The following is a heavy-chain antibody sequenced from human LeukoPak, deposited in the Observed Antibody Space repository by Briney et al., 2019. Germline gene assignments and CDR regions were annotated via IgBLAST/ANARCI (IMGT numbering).Heavy chain of an antibody. Sequence: SETLSLTCTVSGGSINSGDYSWSWIRQQPGKGLEWIGYIFHTGNTYYNPSLESRLAISVDTSQNQFSLTLNSVTAADTAVYYCATDRKVGTWDPRFDYWGQGALVTVSS. CDR3: ATDRKVGTWDPRFDY. V-gene: IGHV4-31*03. D-gene: IGHD4-23*01. CDR2: IFHTGNT. J-gene: IGHJ4*02. CDR1: GGSINSGDYS.